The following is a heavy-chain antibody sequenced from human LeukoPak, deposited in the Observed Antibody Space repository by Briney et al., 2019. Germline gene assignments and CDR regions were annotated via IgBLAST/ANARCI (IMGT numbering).Heavy chain of an antibody. D-gene: IGHD6-13*01. CDR1: GFTFSNAW. V-gene: IGHV3-15*01. Sequence: GGSLRLSCAASGFTFSNAWMSWVRQAPGKGLEWVGRIKSKTDGGTTDYAAPVKGRFTISRDDSKNTLYLQMNSLKTEDTAVYYCTPTYSSSWYYFDYWGQGTLVTVSS. CDR2: IKSKTDGGTT. J-gene: IGHJ4*02. CDR3: TPTYSSSWYYFDY.